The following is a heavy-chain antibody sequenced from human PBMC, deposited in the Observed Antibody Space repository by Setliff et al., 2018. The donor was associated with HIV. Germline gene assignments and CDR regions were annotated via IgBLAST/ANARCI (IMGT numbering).Heavy chain of an antibody. CDR1: GYTFTSYA. CDR3: ARDPFRIAARRSYYYYMDV. V-gene: IGHV7-4-1*02. D-gene: IGHD6-6*01. CDR2: INTNTGNP. J-gene: IGHJ6*03. Sequence: ASVMVSCKASGYTFTSYAMNWVRQAPGQGLEWMGWINTNTGNPTFAQGFTGRFVFSLDTSVSTAYLQISSLKAEDTAVYYCARDPFRIAARRSYYYYMDVWGKGTTVTVSS.